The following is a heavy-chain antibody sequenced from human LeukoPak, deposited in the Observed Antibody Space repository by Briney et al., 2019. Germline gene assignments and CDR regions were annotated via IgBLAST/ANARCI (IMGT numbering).Heavy chain of an antibody. CDR2: IYYSGST. CDR1: GVSISSSNSY. V-gene: IGHV4-39*01. J-gene: IGHJ4*02. Sequence: SETLSLTCTVSGVSISSSNSYWGWIRQPPGKGLEWIGSIYYSGSTYYNPSLKSRVTISVDTSKNQFSLKLSSVTAADTAVYYCARLGHYYDSSGFDYWGQGTLVTVSS. CDR3: ARLGHYYDSSGFDY. D-gene: IGHD3-22*01.